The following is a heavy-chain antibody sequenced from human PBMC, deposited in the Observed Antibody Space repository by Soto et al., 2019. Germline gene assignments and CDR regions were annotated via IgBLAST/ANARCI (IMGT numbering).Heavy chain of an antibody. CDR3: ARGPYSSSWYPHHYYYYGMDV. V-gene: IGHV3-48*03. J-gene: IGHJ6*02. Sequence: PGGSLRLSCAASGFTFSSYEMNWVRQAPGKGLEWVSYISSSGSTIYYADSVKGRFTISRDNAKNSLYLQMNSLRAEDTAVYYCARGPYSSSWYPHHYYYYGMDVWGQGTTVTSP. D-gene: IGHD6-13*01. CDR2: ISSSGSTI. CDR1: GFTFSSYE.